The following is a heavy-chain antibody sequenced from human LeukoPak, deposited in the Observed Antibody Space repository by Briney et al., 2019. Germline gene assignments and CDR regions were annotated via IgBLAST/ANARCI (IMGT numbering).Heavy chain of an antibody. Sequence: ASVKVSCKASGYTFINYDINWVRQATGQGLEWIGWMKPNSGTTGYAQKFQGRVTISRNTSISTAYMELTSLTSEDTAVYYCARAFRHIAPGAIVSYWFDPSGQGTVVTVSS. D-gene: IGHD6-25*01. CDR1: GYTFINYD. CDR3: ARAFRHIAPGAIVSYWFDP. CDR2: MKPNSGTT. J-gene: IGHJ5*02. V-gene: IGHV1-8*03.